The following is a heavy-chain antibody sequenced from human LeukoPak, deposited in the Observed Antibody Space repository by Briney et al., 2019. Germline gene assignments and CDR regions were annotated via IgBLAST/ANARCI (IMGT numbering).Heavy chain of an antibody. V-gene: IGHV5-51*01. CDR2: VYPGDSDT. J-gene: IGHJ6*03. Sequence: GESLQISCKGSGFNFTSYWIGWVRQMPGKGLEGMGIVYPGDSDTRYSPSFQGQVTISADKSISPAYLQWSSLKASDTAMYYCARHDNWNYYYYYMDVWGKGTTVTVSS. CDR3: ARHDNWNYYYYYMDV. D-gene: IGHD1-1*01. CDR1: GFNFTSYW.